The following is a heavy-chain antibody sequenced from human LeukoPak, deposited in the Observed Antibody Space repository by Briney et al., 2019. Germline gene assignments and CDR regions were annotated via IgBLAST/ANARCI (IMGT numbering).Heavy chain of an antibody. CDR3: AGLRREPWGLSFDD. Sequence: PGGSLRLSCAASGFAVSNNYISWVRQAPGKGLEWISVIYSDGSPYYAASVRGSFIISRDNSKNTLYLKMNSLRAEDTAVYYCAGLRREPWGLSFDDWGQGTRVTVSS. V-gene: IGHV3-66*04. CDR2: IYSDGSP. CDR1: GFAVSNNY. D-gene: IGHD1-14*01. J-gene: IGHJ4*02.